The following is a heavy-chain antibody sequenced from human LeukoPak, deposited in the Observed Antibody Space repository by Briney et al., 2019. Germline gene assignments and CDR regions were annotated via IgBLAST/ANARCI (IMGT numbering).Heavy chain of an antibody. D-gene: IGHD3-10*01. V-gene: IGHV3-23*01. CDR1: GFTFSNYA. J-gene: IGHJ4*02. Sequence: GGSLRLSCAASGFTFSNYAMSWVRQAPGKGLEWVSTISGSGGSTYYVDSVKGRFTISRDNSRNTLDIEMNSLRAEDTAVYYCAKDRRAGSYDYWGQGTLVTVSS. CDR2: ISGSGGST. CDR3: AKDRRAGSYDY.